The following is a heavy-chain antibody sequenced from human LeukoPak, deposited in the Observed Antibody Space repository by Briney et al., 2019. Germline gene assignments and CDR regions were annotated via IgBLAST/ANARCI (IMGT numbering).Heavy chain of an antibody. CDR2: ISSSSSYI. CDR3: ARRPRRCSSTSCGNWFDP. CDR1: GFTFSSYS. J-gene: IGHJ5*02. Sequence: GSLRLSCAASGFTFSSYSMNWVRQAPGKGLEWGSSISSSSSYIYYADSVKGRLTISRDNAKNSLYLQMNSLRAEDTAVYYCARRPRRCSSTSCGNWFDPWGQGTLVTVSS. D-gene: IGHD2-2*01. V-gene: IGHV3-21*01.